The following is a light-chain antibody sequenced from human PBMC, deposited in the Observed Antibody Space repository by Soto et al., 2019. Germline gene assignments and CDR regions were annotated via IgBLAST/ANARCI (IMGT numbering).Light chain of an antibody. Sequence: EVVMTQSPVTLSVSPGERATLSCRASQSITTNLAWYQQKPGQAPRLLIYGASTRATGVPARFSGSGSGTQFNLTISSLQSEDFALYYCQQYNDWPPKRTFVQGTRVDFK. V-gene: IGKV3-15*01. CDR3: QQYNDWPPKRT. CDR1: QSITTN. J-gene: IGKJ1*01. CDR2: GAS.